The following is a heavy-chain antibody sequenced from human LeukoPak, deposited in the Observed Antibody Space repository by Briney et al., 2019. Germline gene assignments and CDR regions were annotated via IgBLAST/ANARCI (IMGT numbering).Heavy chain of an antibody. CDR1: GFTFSTYD. CDR3: AKWSGSYRFDY. V-gene: IGHV3-13*01. Sequence: GGSLRLSYAASGFTFSTYDMHWVRQPTGRGLEWVSAIGTAGDTYYPGSVKGRFTISRENAKNSLYLQINSLRADDTAVYYCAKWSGSYRFDYWGQGTLVTVSS. D-gene: IGHD1-26*01. CDR2: IGTAGDT. J-gene: IGHJ4*02.